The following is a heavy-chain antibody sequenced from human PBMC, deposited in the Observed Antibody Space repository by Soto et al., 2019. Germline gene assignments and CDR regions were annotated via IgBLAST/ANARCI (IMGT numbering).Heavy chain of an antibody. CDR3: ARVYSGSYSDY. J-gene: IGHJ4*02. V-gene: IGHV4-39*07. CDR1: GGSISSGDYY. D-gene: IGHD1-26*01. Sequence: SETLSLTCNVSGGSISSGDYYWSWVRQPPGKGLEWIGEIFHSGSTHYNPSLKTRVTISVDKSKNQFSLKLSSVTAADTAVYYCARVYSGSYSDYWGQGTLVTVSS. CDR2: IFHSGST.